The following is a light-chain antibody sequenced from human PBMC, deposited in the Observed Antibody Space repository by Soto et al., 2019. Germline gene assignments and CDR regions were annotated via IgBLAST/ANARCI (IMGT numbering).Light chain of an antibody. CDR2: VAS. J-gene: IGKJ3*01. V-gene: IGKV3-20*01. CDR1: RSISSNY. CDR3: QQYGNTPFT. Sequence: EIVLTQSPGTLSLSLGDIATLSCRTSRSISSNYLAWYQHKPDQAPRLVIHVASSRATDIPDRFSGSGYGTDFTLTISRLEPEDFAMYYCQQYGNTPFTFGPGTKVDMK.